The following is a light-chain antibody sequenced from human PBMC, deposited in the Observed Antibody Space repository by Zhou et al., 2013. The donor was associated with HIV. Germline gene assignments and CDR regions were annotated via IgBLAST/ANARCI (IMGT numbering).Light chain of an antibody. Sequence: QSALTQPPSASGTPGQSVTISCTGTSSDVGGYNYVAWYQHHPGKAPKIMIYEVTKRPSGVPDRFSGSKSGNTASLTVSGLQAEDEADYYCSSYSSSSTLYVFGTGTKVTV. V-gene: IGLV2-8*01. CDR1: SSDVGGYNY. CDR3: SSYSSSSTLYV. J-gene: IGLJ1*01. CDR2: EVT.